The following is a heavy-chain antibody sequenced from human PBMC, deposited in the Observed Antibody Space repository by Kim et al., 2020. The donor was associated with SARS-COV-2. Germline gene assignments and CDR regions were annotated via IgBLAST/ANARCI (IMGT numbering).Heavy chain of an antibody. D-gene: IGHD3-10*01. Sequence: GGSLRLSCAASGFTFSSYGMHWVRQAPGKGLEWVAVISYDGSNKYYSDSVKGRFTISRDNSKNTLYLQMNSLRAEDTSVYYCAKDRGDGYNYYYYYGMDVWGQGTTVTVSS. V-gene: IGHV3-30*18. CDR1: GFTFSSYG. J-gene: IGHJ6*02. CDR3: AKDRGDGYNYYYYYGMDV. CDR2: ISYDGSNK.